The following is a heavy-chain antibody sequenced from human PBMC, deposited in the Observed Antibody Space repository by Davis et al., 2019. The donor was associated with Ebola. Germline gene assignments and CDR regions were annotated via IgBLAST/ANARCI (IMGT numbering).Heavy chain of an antibody. V-gene: IGHV1-3*01. CDR3: ARGIYCSGGSCYSFDY. Sequence: AASVKVSCKASGYTFTSYAMHWVRQAPGQRLEWMGWINAGNGNTKYSQKFQGRVTITRDTSASTAYMELSSLRSEDTAVYYCARGIYCSGGSCYSFDYWGQGTLVTVSS. CDR1: GYTFTSYA. D-gene: IGHD2-15*01. CDR2: INAGNGNT. J-gene: IGHJ4*02.